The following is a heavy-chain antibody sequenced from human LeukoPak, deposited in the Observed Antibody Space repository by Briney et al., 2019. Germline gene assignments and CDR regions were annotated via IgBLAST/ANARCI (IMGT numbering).Heavy chain of an antibody. J-gene: IGHJ4*02. D-gene: IGHD3-10*01. CDR2: IYTSGST. CDR1: GGSISSYY. V-gene: IGHV4-4*07. Sequence: TTSETLSLTCTVSGGSISSYYRSWIRQPAGKGLEWIGRIYTSGSTNYNPSLKSRVTMSVDTSKNQFSLKLSSVTAADTAVYYCARVGMVRGVYFDYWGQGTLVTVSS. CDR3: ARVGMVRGVYFDY.